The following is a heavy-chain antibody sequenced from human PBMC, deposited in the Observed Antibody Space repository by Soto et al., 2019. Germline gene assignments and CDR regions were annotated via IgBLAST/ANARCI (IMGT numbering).Heavy chain of an antibody. CDR2: ISYDGSNK. CDR1: GFTFSSYA. CDR3: ASTMVRGAIRPLDY. V-gene: IGHV3-30-3*01. Sequence: GGSLRLSCAASGFTFSSYAMHWVRQAPGKGLEWVAVISYDGSNKYYADSVKGRFTISRDNSKNTLYLQVNSLRAEDTAVYYCASTMVRGAIRPLDYWGQGTMVTVYS. J-gene: IGHJ4*02. D-gene: IGHD3-10*01.